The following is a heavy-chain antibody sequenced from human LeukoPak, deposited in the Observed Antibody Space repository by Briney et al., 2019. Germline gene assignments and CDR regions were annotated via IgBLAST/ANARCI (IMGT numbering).Heavy chain of an antibody. J-gene: IGHJ4*02. Sequence: GASVKVSCKSSGGIFSTYGITWVRQAPGQGLEWMGQINPKGGITSYAQGFQGRVTMTSDTSTSTIYMDLGKLRSEDTAIYYCARDSGWSKYDYWGQGALVIVSS. CDR2: INPKGGIT. D-gene: IGHD3-10*01. CDR3: ARDSGWSKYDY. V-gene: IGHV1-46*01. CDR1: GGIFSTYG.